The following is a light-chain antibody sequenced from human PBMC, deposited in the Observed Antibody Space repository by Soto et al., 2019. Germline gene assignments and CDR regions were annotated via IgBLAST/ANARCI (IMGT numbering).Light chain of an antibody. J-gene: IGKJ4*01. CDR1: QSVSSSC. CDR2: GAS. V-gene: IGKV3-20*01. Sequence: EIVLTQSPGTLSLSPGERATLSCRASQSVSSSCLAWYQQKPGQAPRLLIYGASSRATGIPDRFSGSGSGTDFTLTISRLEPEHFAVYYCQQYGSSPPLTFGGGTKVEIK. CDR3: QQYGSSPPLT.